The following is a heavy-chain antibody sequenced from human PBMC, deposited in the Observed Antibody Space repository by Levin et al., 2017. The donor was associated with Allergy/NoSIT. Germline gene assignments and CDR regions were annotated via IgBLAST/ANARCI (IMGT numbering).Heavy chain of an antibody. CDR1: GFSLSTYA. J-gene: IGHJ4*02. Sequence: GESLKISCAASGFSLSTYAMYWVRQAPGKGLEWVAVMSYEGSNKYYAEAVKGRFTISKDNSRNTLFLQMNSLRSGDTGVYYCARDLGSGSDHWGQGTQVTVSS. CDR2: MSYEGSNK. CDR3: ARDLGSGSDH. V-gene: IGHV3-30-3*01. D-gene: IGHD3-10*01.